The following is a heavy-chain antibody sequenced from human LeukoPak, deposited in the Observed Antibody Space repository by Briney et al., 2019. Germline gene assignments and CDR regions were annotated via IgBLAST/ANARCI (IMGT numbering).Heavy chain of an antibody. Sequence: SETLSLTCTVSGGSISSYYWSWIRQPAGKGLEWIGRIYTSGSTNYNPSLKSRVTMSVDTSKNQFSLKLSSVTAADTAAYYCARLSYYDILTGPPSWYFDLWGRGTLVTVSS. D-gene: IGHD3-9*01. J-gene: IGHJ2*01. CDR3: ARLSYYDILTGPPSWYFDL. CDR1: GGSISSYY. V-gene: IGHV4-4*07. CDR2: IYTSGST.